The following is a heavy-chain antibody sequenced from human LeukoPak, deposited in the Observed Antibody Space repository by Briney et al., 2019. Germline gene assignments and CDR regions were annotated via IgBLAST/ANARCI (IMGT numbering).Heavy chain of an antibody. CDR1: GGSISSGDYY. CDR3: ARDRKLDY. J-gene: IGHJ4*02. CDR2: IYYSGST. V-gene: IGHV4-30-4*08. Sequence: SETLSLTCTVSGGSISSGDYYWSWIHQPPGKGLEWIGYIYYSGSTYYNPSLKSRVTISVDTSKSQFSLKLSSVTAADTAVYYCARDRKLDYWGQGTLVTVSS. D-gene: IGHD1-14*01.